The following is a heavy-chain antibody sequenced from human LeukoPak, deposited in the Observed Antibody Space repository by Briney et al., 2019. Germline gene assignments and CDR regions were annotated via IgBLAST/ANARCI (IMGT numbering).Heavy chain of an antibody. D-gene: IGHD4-17*01. CDR2: INSDGSST. Sequence: GGSLRLSCAASGFTFSSCWMHWVRQAPGKGLVWVSRINSDGSSTSYADSVKGRFTISRDNAKNMLYLQMNSLRAEDTAVYYCAREDGDYDYFDYWGQGTLVTVSS. J-gene: IGHJ4*02. V-gene: IGHV3-74*01. CDR3: AREDGDYDYFDY. CDR1: GFTFSSCW.